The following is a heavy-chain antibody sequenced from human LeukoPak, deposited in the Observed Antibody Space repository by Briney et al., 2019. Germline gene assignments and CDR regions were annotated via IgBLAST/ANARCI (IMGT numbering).Heavy chain of an antibody. CDR2: ISSSSNYI. D-gene: IGHD6-19*01. Sequence: GGSLRLSCAASGLTFSSYSMNWVRQAPGKGLEWVSSISSSSNYIYYGDSVKGRFIISRDNSKNTLYLQMNSLKAEDTAVYYCAKRTLAVAGGDYWGQGTLVTVSS. V-gene: IGHV3-21*06. CDR3: AKRTLAVAGGDY. J-gene: IGHJ4*02. CDR1: GLTFSSYS.